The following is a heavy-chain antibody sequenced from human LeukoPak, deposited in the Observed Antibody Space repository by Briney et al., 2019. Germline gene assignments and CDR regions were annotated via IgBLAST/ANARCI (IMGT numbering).Heavy chain of an antibody. CDR2: MYYSGST. V-gene: IGHV4-59*08. CDR3: ARGALTIFGVVGAFDI. CDR1: GGSISSYY. J-gene: IGHJ3*02. Sequence: PSETLSLTCTVSGGSISSYYWSWIRQPPGKGLEWIGYMYYSGSTNYNPSLKSRVTISVDTSKNQFSLKLSSVTAADTAVYYCARGALTIFGVVGAFDIWGQGTMVTVSS. D-gene: IGHD3-3*01.